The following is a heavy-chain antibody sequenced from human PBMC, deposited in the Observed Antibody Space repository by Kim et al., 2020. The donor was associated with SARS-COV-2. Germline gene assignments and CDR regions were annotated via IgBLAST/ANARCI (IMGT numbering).Heavy chain of an antibody. Sequence: VKGRFTISIDNSKNTRYLQMNSLRGEDTVVYYCAKGRYSSSWYSSDFDYWGQGTLVTVSS. D-gene: IGHD6-13*01. CDR3: AKGRYSSSWYSSDFDY. V-gene: IGHV3-30*02. J-gene: IGHJ4*02.